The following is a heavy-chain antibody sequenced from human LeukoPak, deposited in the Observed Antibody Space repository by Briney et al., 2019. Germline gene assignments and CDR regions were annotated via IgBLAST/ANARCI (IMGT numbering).Heavy chain of an antibody. Sequence: PSETLSLTCTVPGDSLSSGNFYWTWIRQPAGKGLEWIGRIYTNGDTSYNPSLKSRVTILLDTSQNHFSLRLSSVTATDTAVYYCARGRAGRLSASNWFDPWGHGTLVTVSS. J-gene: IGHJ5*02. D-gene: IGHD6-19*01. CDR3: ARGRAGRLSASNWFDP. CDR2: IYTNGDT. CDR1: GDSLSSGNFY. V-gene: IGHV4-61*02.